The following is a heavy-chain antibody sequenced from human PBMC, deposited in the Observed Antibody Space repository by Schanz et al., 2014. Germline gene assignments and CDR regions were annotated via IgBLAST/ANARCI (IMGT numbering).Heavy chain of an antibody. CDR2: INSVGSNT. CDR1: GFTFSSHW. Sequence: EVQLVQSGGGLVQPGGSLRLSCAASGFTFSSHWMHWVRQDPGKGLVWVARINSVGSNTDYADSVTGRFTISRDNAKNALYLQMNTLRAEDTAVYYCARKMKLGVYGGKGHDSLDIWGQGTMVTVSS. CDR3: ARKMKLGVYGGKGHDSLDI. D-gene: IGHD4-17*01. V-gene: IGHV3-74*01. J-gene: IGHJ3*02.